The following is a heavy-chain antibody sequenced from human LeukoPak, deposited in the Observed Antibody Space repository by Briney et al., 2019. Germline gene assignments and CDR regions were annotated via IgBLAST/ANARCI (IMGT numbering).Heavy chain of an antibody. D-gene: IGHD6-13*01. V-gene: IGHV3-7*05. CDR2: IKQDGSEK. J-gene: IGHJ4*02. Sequence: GGSLRLSCAASGFTFSNYWMSWVRQAPGKGLEWVANIKQDGSEKYYVDSVKGRFTISRDNAQNALFLQMDSLRVEDTAVYYCAAGTAADYWGQGTRVTVSS. CDR3: AAGTAADY. CDR1: GFTFSNYW.